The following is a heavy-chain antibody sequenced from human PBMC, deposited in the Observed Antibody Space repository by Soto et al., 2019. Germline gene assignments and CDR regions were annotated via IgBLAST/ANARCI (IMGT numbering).Heavy chain of an antibody. V-gene: IGHV4-59*12. CDR3: VRDRYSSSGWFDP. D-gene: IGHD3-10*01. Sequence: SETLSLTCSVSGASISSYYWNWIRQSPGKRLEWIGYISYAGNTNYNPALESRVTISADTSNNQFSLQLKSVTPEDTAVYYCVRDRYSSSGWFDPWGQGTPVTVSS. CDR1: GASISSYY. J-gene: IGHJ5*02. CDR2: ISYAGNT.